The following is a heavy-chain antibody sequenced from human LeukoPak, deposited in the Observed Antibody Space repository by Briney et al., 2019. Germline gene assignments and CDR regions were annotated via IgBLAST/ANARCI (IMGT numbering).Heavy chain of an antibody. V-gene: IGHV3-43*01. D-gene: IGHD2-15*01. CDR3: ARATQSYYYYLDV. CDR2: IRWDGGST. Sequence: GGSLRLSCAASGFSFSSYSMHWVRQAPGKGLEWVSLIRWDGGSTYYADSVKGRFTISRDNSKNSLYLQMNSLRTEDTAFYYCARATQSYYYYLDVWGTGTTVTVSS. CDR1: GFSFSSYS. J-gene: IGHJ6*03.